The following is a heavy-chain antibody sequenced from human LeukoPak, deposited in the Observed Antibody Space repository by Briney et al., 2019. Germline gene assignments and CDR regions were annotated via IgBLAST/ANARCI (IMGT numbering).Heavy chain of an antibody. Sequence: GGSLRLSCAASGFTFSDYYMSWIRQAPGKGLGWVSYISSSGSTIYYADSVKGRFTISRDNAKNSLYLQMNSLRAEDTAVYYCARGGYCSGGSSVTGDYYYMDVWGKGTTVTVSS. D-gene: IGHD2-15*01. J-gene: IGHJ6*03. V-gene: IGHV3-11*04. CDR1: GFTFSDYY. CDR3: ARGGYCSGGSSVTGDYYYMDV. CDR2: ISSSGSTI.